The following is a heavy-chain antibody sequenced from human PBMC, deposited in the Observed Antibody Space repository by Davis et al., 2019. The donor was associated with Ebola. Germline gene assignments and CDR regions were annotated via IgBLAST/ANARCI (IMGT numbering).Heavy chain of an antibody. D-gene: IGHD3/OR15-3a*01. V-gene: IGHV3-48*02. Sequence: PGGSLRLSCTASGFNFGAYWMAWIRQAPGKGLEWITYITKGSDAIHYADSVKGRFTVSRDNAKNSVFLQMSSLRDEDSAVYYCARDRFFAFDFWSQGVHVSVSS. CDR3: ARDRFFAFDF. CDR1: GFNFGAYW. CDR2: ITKGSDAI. J-gene: IGHJ4*02.